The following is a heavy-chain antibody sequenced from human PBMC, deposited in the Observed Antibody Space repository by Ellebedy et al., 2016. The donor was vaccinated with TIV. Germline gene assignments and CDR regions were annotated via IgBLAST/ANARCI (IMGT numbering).Heavy chain of an antibody. J-gene: IGHJ4*02. V-gene: IGHV4-34*01. CDR1: VGSFSGYY. D-gene: IGHD6-6*01. Sequence: MPSETLSLTCALYVGSFSGYYWSWIRQLPGKGLEWIGEINHSGSTNYNPSLKSRVTISVDTSKNQFSLKVNSVTAADTAVYYCARGKSKLYRNIAARPYDYWGQGTLVTVSS. CDR3: ARGKSKLYRNIAARPYDY. CDR2: INHSGST.